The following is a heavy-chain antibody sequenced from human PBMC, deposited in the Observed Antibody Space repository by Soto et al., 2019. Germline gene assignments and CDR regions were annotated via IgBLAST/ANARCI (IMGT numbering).Heavy chain of an antibody. CDR3: AKRPWIQLWTYYFDY. J-gene: IGHJ4*02. CDR2: ISYDGSNK. D-gene: IGHD5-18*01. Sequence: GGSLRLSCAASGFTFSSYGMHWVRQAPGKGLEWVAVISYDGSNKYYADSVKGRFTISRDNSKNTLYLQMNSLRAEDTAVYYCAKRPWIQLWTYYFDYWGQGTLVTVSS. V-gene: IGHV3-30*18. CDR1: GFTFSSYG.